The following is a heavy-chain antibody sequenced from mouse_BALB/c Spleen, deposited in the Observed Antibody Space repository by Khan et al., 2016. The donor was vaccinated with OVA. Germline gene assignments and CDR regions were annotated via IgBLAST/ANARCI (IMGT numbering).Heavy chain of an antibody. CDR3: ARYYGNYGWYFDV. CDR1: GFSLTSYG. J-gene: IGHJ1*01. D-gene: IGHD2-1*01. CDR2: IWTGGST. V-gene: IGHV2-9*02. Sequence: VQLQQSGPGLVAPSQSLSITCTVSGFSLTSYGVHWVRQPPGKGLEWLGVIWTGGSTNYNSALMYRLSISKDNSKSQVFLKMNSLQTDDTAMYYCARYYGNYGWYFDVWGAGTTVTVSS.